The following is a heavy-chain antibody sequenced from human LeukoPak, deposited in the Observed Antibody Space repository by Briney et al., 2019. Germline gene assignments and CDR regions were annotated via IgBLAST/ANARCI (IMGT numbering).Heavy chain of an antibody. CDR3: ARLNDYGGNSVFFYYYGMDV. V-gene: IGHV4-59*01. CDR2: IYYSGST. J-gene: IGHJ6*02. D-gene: IGHD4-17*01. CDR1: GGSISSYY. Sequence: KPSETLSLTCTVSGGSISSYYWSWIRQPPGKGLEWIGYIYYSGSTNYNPSLKSRVTISVDTSKNQFSLKLSSVTAADTAVYYCARLNDYGGNSVFFYYYGMDVWGQGTTVTVSS.